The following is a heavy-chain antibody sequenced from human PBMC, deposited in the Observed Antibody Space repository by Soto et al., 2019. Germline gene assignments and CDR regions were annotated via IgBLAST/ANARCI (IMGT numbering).Heavy chain of an antibody. CDR1: GGSXSGYY. D-gene: IGHD3-10*01. J-gene: IGHJ3*02. V-gene: IGHV4-34*01. CDR2: INHSGST. Sequence: PSETLSLTCAVYGGSXSGYYCSRIRQPPGKGLEWIGEINHSGSTNYNPSLKSRVTISVDTSKNQFSLKLSSVTAADTAVYYCARRYGGAFDIWGQGTMVTVS. CDR3: ARRYGGAFDI.